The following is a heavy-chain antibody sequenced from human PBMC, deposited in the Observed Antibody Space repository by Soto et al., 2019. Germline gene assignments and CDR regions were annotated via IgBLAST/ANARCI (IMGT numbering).Heavy chain of an antibody. D-gene: IGHD6-13*01. Sequence: GGSLRLSCAASGFTLSSYGMHWGRQAPGKGLEWVAVISYDGSNKYYADSVKGRFTISRDNSKNTLYLQMNSLRAEDTAVYYCAKEGGGSWHRYYYYGMDVWGQGTTVTVSS. CDR2: ISYDGSNK. CDR1: GFTLSSYG. J-gene: IGHJ6*02. V-gene: IGHV3-30*18. CDR3: AKEGGGSWHRYYYYGMDV.